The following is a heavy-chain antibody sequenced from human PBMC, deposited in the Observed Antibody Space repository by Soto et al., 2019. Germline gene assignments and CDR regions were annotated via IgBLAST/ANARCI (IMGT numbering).Heavy chain of an antibody. CDR2: IKSITDGGTT. V-gene: IGHV3-15*01. D-gene: IGHD2-8*01. Sequence: PGGSLRLSCAASGFTFSNAWMSWVRQAPGKGLEWVGRIKSITDGGTTGYTAPVKGRFAISRDDSKNTLYLEMNSLKTEDTALYYCTTDSAEIVCAPATYAIDFWVQGTTVTVSS. J-gene: IGHJ6*02. CDR1: GFTFSNAW. CDR3: TTDSAEIVCAPATYAIDF.